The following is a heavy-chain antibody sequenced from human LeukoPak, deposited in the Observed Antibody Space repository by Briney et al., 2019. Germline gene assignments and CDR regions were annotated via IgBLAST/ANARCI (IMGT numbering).Heavy chain of an antibody. Sequence: SVKVSCKASGGTFSSYAISWVRQAPGQGLEWMGGIIPIFGTANYAQKFQGRVTITADESTSTAYMELSSLRSEDTAVYYCARVWDYCSSTSCYAPTPYYYYYGMDVWGQGTTVTVSS. D-gene: IGHD2-2*01. CDR3: ARVWDYCSSTSCYAPTPYYYYYGMDV. J-gene: IGHJ6*02. CDR2: IIPIFGTA. CDR1: GGTFSSYA. V-gene: IGHV1-69*13.